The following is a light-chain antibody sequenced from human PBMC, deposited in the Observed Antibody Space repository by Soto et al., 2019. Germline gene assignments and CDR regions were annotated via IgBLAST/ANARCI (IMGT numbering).Light chain of an antibody. CDR3: ISYTNRQSYV. CDR2: AVS. CDR1: SSDIGSYDH. Sequence: LTQPASVSGSPGQSITISCSGTSSDIGSYDHVAWYQQFPGKSPKLMIYAVSDRPSGVSDRFSGSKSGITASLTISGLQTEDEADYYCISYTNRQSYVFGTGTKVTVL. V-gene: IGLV2-14*01. J-gene: IGLJ1*01.